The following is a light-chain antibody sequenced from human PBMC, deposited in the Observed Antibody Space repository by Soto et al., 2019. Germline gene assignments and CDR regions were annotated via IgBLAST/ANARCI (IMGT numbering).Light chain of an antibody. CDR2: NNN. Sequence: QSVLSQPPSASATPGQRVTISCSGSSSNIGSNIVNWYQQLPGTAPKLLIYNNNQRPSGVPDRFSGSKSGTSASLAVSGLQSEDEADYYCAAWDDSLDGVVFGGGTKLTVL. V-gene: IGLV1-44*01. CDR3: AAWDDSLDGVV. J-gene: IGLJ2*01. CDR1: SSNIGSNI.